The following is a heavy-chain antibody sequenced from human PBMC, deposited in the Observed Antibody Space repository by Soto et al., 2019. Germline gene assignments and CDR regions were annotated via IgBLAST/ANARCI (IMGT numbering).Heavy chain of an antibody. D-gene: IGHD6-6*01. CDR2: ISSSSSTI. V-gene: IGHV3-48*02. J-gene: IGHJ6*02. CDR3: ARDILLVYYYYYGMDV. Sequence: EVQLVESGGGLVQPGGSLRLSCAASGFTFSSYSMNWVRQAPGKGLEWVSYISSSSSTIYYADSVKGRFTISRDNAKNSLYLQMNSLRDEDTAVYYCARDILLVYYYYYGMDVWGQGTTVTVS. CDR1: GFTFSSYS.